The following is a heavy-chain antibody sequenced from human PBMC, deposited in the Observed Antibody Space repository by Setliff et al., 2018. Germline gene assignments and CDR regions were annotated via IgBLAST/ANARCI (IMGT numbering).Heavy chain of an antibody. Sequence: GGSLRLSCAASRFTFSTYTMNWVRQAPGKGLEWVSSIDTSSSYIYYVDSVKGRFTISRDNAENSLYLQMNSLRAEDTAVYYCARSESCGATNCSPFDYWGQGTLVTVSS. CDR1: RFTFSTYT. J-gene: IGHJ4*02. CDR2: IDTSSSYI. V-gene: IGHV3-21*01. CDR3: ARSESCGATNCSPFDY. D-gene: IGHD2-2*01.